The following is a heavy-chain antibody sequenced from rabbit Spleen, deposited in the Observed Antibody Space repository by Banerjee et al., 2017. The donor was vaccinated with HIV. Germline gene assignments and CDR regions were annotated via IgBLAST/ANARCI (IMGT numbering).Heavy chain of an antibody. J-gene: IGHJ4*01. CDR1: GFTLSSYY. CDR3: ARDLVTVIGWNFNL. D-gene: IGHD1-1*01. Sequence: QLVESGGGLVRPEGSLKLSCTASGFTLSSYYMNWVRQAPGKGLEWIGYIDPVFGITYYANWVNGRFSISRENAQNTVFLQMTSLTAADTATYFCARDLVTVIGWNFNLWGPGTLVTVS. CDR2: IDPVFGIT. V-gene: IGHV1S7*01.